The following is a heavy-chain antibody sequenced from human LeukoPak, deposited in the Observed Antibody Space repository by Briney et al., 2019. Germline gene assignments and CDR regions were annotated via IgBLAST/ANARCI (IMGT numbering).Heavy chain of an antibody. CDR3: AREVGRTSFDY. CDR1: GFTFSSYW. V-gene: IGHV3-74*01. Sequence: GGSLRLSCAASGFTFSSYWMHWVRQAPGKGLVWVSRINSDGSSTSYADSVKGRFTISRDNAKNTLYLQMNSLRAEDTAVYYCAREVGRTSFDYWGQGTLVTVSS. CDR2: INSDGSST. J-gene: IGHJ4*02.